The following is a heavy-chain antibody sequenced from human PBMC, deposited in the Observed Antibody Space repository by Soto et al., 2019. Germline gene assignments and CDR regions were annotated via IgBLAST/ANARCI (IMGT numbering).Heavy chain of an antibody. CDR1: GFTFNNYW. Sequence: GGSLRLSCAASGFTFNNYWMSWVRQAPGKGLEWVANIKQDGSGKYYVDSVKGRFTISRDNAKNSLYLQMNSLRAEDTAVYYCARGALGWHLSYMDVWGKGTTVTVSS. CDR3: ARGALGWHLSYMDV. V-gene: IGHV3-7*01. J-gene: IGHJ6*03. CDR2: IKQDGSGK. D-gene: IGHD2-15*01.